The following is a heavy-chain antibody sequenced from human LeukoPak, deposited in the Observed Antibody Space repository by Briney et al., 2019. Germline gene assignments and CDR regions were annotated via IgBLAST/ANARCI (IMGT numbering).Heavy chain of an antibody. Sequence: GGSLRLSCAASGFTFSSYSMNWVRQAPGKGLEWVSYISSSSSTIYYANSVKGRFTISRDNAKNSLYLQMNSLRAEDTAVYYCARARGPFDYWGQGTLVTVSS. V-gene: IGHV3-48*01. CDR1: GFTFSSYS. D-gene: IGHD3/OR15-3a*01. J-gene: IGHJ4*02. CDR2: ISSSSSTI. CDR3: ARARGPFDY.